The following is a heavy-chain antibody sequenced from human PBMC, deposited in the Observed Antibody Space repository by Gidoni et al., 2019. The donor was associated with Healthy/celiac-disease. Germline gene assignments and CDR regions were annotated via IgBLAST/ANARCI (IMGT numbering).Heavy chain of an antibody. Sequence: QVQLVESGGGVVQPGRSLRLSCAASGFTFSSYAMHWVRQAPGKGLEWVAVISYDGSNKYYADSVKGRFTISRDNSKNTLYLQMNSLRAEDTAVYYCARAEWELGPFDYWGQGTLVTVSS. J-gene: IGHJ4*02. V-gene: IGHV3-30-3*01. D-gene: IGHD1-26*01. CDR3: ARAEWELGPFDY. CDR2: ISYDGSNK. CDR1: GFTFSSYA.